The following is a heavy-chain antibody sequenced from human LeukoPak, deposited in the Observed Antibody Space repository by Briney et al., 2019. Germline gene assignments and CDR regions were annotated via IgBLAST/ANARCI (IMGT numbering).Heavy chain of an antibody. Sequence: SETLSLTCTVSGGSISSYYWSWLRQPAWKGLEWIGRIYTSGSTNYNPSLKSRVTMSVDTSKNQFSLKLSSVTAADTAVYYCAREGLELWGENWFDPWGQGTLVTVSS. V-gene: IGHV4-4*07. D-gene: IGHD1-7*01. J-gene: IGHJ5*02. CDR2: IYTSGST. CDR3: AREGLELWGENWFDP. CDR1: GGSISSYY.